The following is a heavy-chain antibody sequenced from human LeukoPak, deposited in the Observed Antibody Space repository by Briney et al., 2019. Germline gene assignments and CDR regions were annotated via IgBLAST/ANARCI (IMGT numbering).Heavy chain of an antibody. Sequence: GGSLRLSCAASGFAFSVYAMSWLRQPPGKGLEWVSTIKPNSGTTSYAASVRGRFTISRDNSKNTLYLQLNTLRADDTAIYYCAKPISGGLAVWAGWFHPWGQGTLVVVSS. V-gene: IGHV3-23*01. D-gene: IGHD6-19*01. CDR2: IKPNSGTT. CDR1: GFAFSVYA. J-gene: IGHJ5*01. CDR3: AKPISGGLAVWAGWFHP.